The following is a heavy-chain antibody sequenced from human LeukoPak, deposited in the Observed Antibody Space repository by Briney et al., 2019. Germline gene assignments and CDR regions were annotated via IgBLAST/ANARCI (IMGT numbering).Heavy chain of an antibody. V-gene: IGHV1-2*02. D-gene: IGHD2-2*01. Sequence: ASVKVSCKAPGYTFTGYYMHWVRQAPGQGLEWMGWINPNSGGTNDAQKIQGRVTMTRDTSISTAYRELSRLRSDDTAVYYCAREVRRIVVVPAAISYWGQGTLVTVYS. CDR1: GYTFTGYY. CDR3: AREVRRIVVVPAAISY. CDR2: INPNSGGT. J-gene: IGHJ4*02.